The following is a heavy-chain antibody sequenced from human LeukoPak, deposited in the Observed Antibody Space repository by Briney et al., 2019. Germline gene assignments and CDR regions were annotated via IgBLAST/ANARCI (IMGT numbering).Heavy chain of an antibody. CDR2: ISYDGSKT. D-gene: IGHD3-22*01. J-gene: IGHJ3*02. CDR1: GFTFSSYG. Sequence: GGSLRLSCAASGFTFSSYGMHWVRQAPGKGLDWVAVISYDGSKTYHVDSLRGRFNISRDNSKNTLYLQMNSLRAEDTAVYYCAKGPHYYFDSSGYYLGRNAFDIWGQGTMVTVSS. V-gene: IGHV3-30*18. CDR3: AKGPHYYFDSSGYYLGRNAFDI.